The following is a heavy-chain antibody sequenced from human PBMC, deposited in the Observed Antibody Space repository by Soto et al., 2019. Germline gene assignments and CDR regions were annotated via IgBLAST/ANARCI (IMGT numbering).Heavy chain of an antibody. Sequence: SVKVSCKTSGFIFTSSAVQWVRQARGQRLEWMGRIVAGNGNTDYAQKLHERVTITTDTSTSTVYMELRSLRSEDTAMYYCARDGVYYYDSSGPSPGYYYGMDVWGQGTTVTVSS. CDR1: GFIFTSSA. J-gene: IGHJ6*02. V-gene: IGHV1-58*01. D-gene: IGHD3-22*01. CDR3: ARDGVYYYDSSGPSPGYYYGMDV. CDR2: IVAGNGNT.